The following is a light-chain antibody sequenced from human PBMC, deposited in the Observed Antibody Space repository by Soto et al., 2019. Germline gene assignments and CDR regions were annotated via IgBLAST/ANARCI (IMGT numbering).Light chain of an antibody. CDR3: SSYTSSSTPYV. V-gene: IGLV2-14*01. CDR1: SSDVGGYNY. J-gene: IGLJ1*01. CDR2: DVT. Sequence: QSVLTQPASGSGFHGQSSSITCTETSSDVGGYNYVSWYQQHPVEAPKLMIYDVTNRPSGVSDRFSGSKSGNTASLTISGLQAEDEADYYCSSYTSSSTPYVFGTGTKVTVL.